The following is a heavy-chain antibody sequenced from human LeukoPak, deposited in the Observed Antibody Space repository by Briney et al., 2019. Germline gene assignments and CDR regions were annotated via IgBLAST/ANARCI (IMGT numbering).Heavy chain of an antibody. Sequence: GESLQISCQGSGYSFPNYWIGWVRQMPGKGLEWMGIIYPGDSHTRYSPSFQDQVTISVDKSISTAYLQWSSLKASDTAMYYCARGPYAYTSSATLGSYNWFDPWGQGSLVTVSS. D-gene: IGHD2-2*02. CDR2: IYPGDSHT. V-gene: IGHV5-51*01. CDR1: GYSFPNYW. CDR3: ARGPYAYTSSATLGSYNWFDP. J-gene: IGHJ5*02.